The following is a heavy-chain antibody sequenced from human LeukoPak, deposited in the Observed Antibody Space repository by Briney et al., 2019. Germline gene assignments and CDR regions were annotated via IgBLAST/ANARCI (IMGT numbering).Heavy chain of an antibody. V-gene: IGHV1-24*01. CDR2: FDPEDGET. CDR1: GYTLTELS. J-gene: IGHJ2*01. CDR3: ATHYGGNSGDWYFDL. D-gene: IGHD4-23*01. Sequence: ASVKVSCKVSGYTLTELSMHWVRQAPGKGLEWMGGFDPEDGETIYAQKFQGRVTMTEDTSTDTAYMELSSLRSEDTAVYYCATHYGGNSGDWYFDLWGRGTLVTVSS.